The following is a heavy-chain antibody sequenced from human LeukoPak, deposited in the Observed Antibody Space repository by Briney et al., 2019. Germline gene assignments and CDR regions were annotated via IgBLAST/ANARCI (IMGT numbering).Heavy chain of an antibody. CDR3: ARRQRWLAQSYYYYGMDV. CDR1: GFTFSDYY. Sequence: GGSLRLSCAASGFTFSDYYMSWIRLAPGKGLEWVSYISSSGSTIYYADSVKGRFTISRDNAKNSLYLQMNSLRAEDTAVYYCARRQRWLAQSYYYYGMDVWGQGTTVTVSS. V-gene: IGHV3-11*01. J-gene: IGHJ6*02. D-gene: IGHD4-23*01. CDR2: ISSSGSTI.